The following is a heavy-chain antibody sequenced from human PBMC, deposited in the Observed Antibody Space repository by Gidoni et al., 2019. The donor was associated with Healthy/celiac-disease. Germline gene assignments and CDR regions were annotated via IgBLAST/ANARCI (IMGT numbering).Heavy chain of an antibody. J-gene: IGHJ6*02. D-gene: IGHD6-19*01. CDR2: IKSKTDGGTT. V-gene: IGHV3-15*01. CDR3: TTGKLAVADTYYYYGMDV. CDR1: GFTFSNAW. Sequence: EVQLVESGGGLVKPGGSLRLSCAASGFTFSNAWMSWVRQAPGKGLEWVGRIKSKTDGGTTDYAAPVKGRFTISRDDSKNTLYLQMNSLKTEDTAVYYCTTGKLAVADTYYYYGMDVWGQGTTVTVSS.